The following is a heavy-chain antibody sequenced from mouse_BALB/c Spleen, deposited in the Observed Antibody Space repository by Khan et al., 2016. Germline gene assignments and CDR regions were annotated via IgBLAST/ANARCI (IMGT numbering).Heavy chain of an antibody. D-gene: IGHD1-1*01. V-gene: IGHV3-2*02. J-gene: IGHJ3*01. CDR3: AIYYGSSCPAGFAY. CDR1: GYSITSDYA. CDR2: ISYSGST. Sequence: EVQLQESGPGLVKPSQSLSLTCTVTGYSITSDYAWNWIRQFPGNKLEWMGYISYSGSTSYNPSLKSRISITRDTSKNQFFLQLNSVTTEDTATYYVAIYYGSSCPAGFAYWGQGTLVTVSA.